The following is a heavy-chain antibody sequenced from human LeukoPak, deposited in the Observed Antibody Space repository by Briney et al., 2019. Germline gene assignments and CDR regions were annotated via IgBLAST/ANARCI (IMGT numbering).Heavy chain of an antibody. CDR2: IRRKANGGAT. V-gene: IGHV3-49*04. Sequence: GGSLRLSCTAPGFTFGDYAMSWVRQAPGKGPEWVGFIRRKANGGATEYAASVKGRSTISRDDSKSIAYLQMNSLKTEDTAVYYCTSGLYYDSWSDLFDYWGQGTLVTVSS. D-gene: IGHD3-3*01. CDR1: GFTFGDYA. J-gene: IGHJ4*02. CDR3: TSGLYYDSWSDLFDY.